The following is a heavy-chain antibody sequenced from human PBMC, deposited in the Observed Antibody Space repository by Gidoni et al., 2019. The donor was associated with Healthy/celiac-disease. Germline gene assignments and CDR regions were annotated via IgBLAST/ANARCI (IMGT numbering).Heavy chain of an antibody. CDR2: IYYSGST. CDR3: ARSVYSSSWYGGDYYYYGMDV. J-gene: IGHJ6*02. D-gene: IGHD6-13*01. Sequence: QVQLQESGPGLVKPSETLSLTCTVPGASISSYYWSWIRQPPGKGLEWIGYIYYSGSTNYNPSLKRRVTISVNTSKNQFSLRLSSVTAADTAVYYCARSVYSSSWYGGDYYYYGMDVWGQGTTVTVSS. V-gene: IGHV4-59*01. CDR1: GASISSYY.